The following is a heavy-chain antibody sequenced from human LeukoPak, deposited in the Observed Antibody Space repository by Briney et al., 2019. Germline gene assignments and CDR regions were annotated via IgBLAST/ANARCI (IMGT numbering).Heavy chain of an antibody. CDR1: GGTFSSYA. CDR2: IIPIFGTA. CDR3: ARTDPDIVLMVYVIRGGAFDY. Sequence: GASVKVSCKASGGTFSSYAISWVRQAPGQGLEWMGGIIPIFGTANYAQKFQGRVTITADESRSTAYMELSSLRSEDTAVYYCARTDPDIVLMVYVIRGGAFDYWGQGTLVTVSS. D-gene: IGHD2-8*01. V-gene: IGHV1-69*13. J-gene: IGHJ4*02.